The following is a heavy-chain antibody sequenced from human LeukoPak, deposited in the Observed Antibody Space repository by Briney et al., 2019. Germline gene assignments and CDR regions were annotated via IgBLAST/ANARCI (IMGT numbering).Heavy chain of an antibody. CDR3: VKGWDYYESSGSYFDY. CDR2: ISGDGGST. D-gene: IGHD3-22*01. V-gene: IGHV3-43*02. CDR1: GFTFDDYA. Sequence: PGGSLRLSCAASGFTFDDYAMHSVRQAPGKGLEWVSLISGDGGSTYYADSVKGRFTISRDNSKNSLYLQMNSLRTEDTALYYCVKGWDYYESSGSYFDYWGQGTLVTVSS. J-gene: IGHJ4*02.